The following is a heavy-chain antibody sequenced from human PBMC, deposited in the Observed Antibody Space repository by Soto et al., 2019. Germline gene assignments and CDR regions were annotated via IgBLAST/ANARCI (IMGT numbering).Heavy chain of an antibody. V-gene: IGHV1-69*02. CDR1: GGTFSSYT. J-gene: IGHJ4*02. CDR2: IIPILGIA. D-gene: IGHD2-2*01. CDR3: ANAPRH. Sequence: QVQLVQSGAEVKKPGSSVKVSCKASGGTFSSYTITWVRQAPGQGLEWMGRIIPILGIANYAQKIQGRVTITADKSTSTADMEPSSLRSEDTAVYYGANAPRHWGQGTLVTVSS.